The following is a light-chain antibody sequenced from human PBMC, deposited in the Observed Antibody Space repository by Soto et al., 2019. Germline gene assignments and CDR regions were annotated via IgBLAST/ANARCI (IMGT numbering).Light chain of an antibody. CDR1: QSVLYSSNNRNY. Sequence: DIVRTQSPDSLAVSLGERVTINCKSSQSVLYSSNNRNYLAWYQQKPGQPPKRLIYWAAPRESGVPDRFSGSGSGTDFTLTISSLQAEDVAVYYCQQYYNTPLPFGGGTK. CDR3: QQYYNTPLP. V-gene: IGKV4-1*01. J-gene: IGKJ4*01. CDR2: WAA.